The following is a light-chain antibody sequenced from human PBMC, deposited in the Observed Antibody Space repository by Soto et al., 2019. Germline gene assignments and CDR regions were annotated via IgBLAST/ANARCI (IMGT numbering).Light chain of an antibody. CDR1: SSNIGSNY. Sequence: QSALTQPPSASGTPGQRVTISGSGSSSNIGSNYVYWYQQLPGTAPKLLIYRNNQRPSGVPDRFSGSKSGTSASLAISGLRSEDEADYYCAAWDDSLSGLVFGGGTKLTVL. J-gene: IGLJ2*01. V-gene: IGLV1-47*01. CDR2: RNN. CDR3: AAWDDSLSGLV.